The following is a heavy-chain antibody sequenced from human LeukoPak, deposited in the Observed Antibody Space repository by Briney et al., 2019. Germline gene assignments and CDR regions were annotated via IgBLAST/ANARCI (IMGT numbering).Heavy chain of an antibody. CDR1: GFTFSNYN. CDR3: AKDYYDSSGYYYRLDY. D-gene: IGHD3-22*01. J-gene: IGHJ4*02. CDR2: ISRTGSTI. V-gene: IGHV3-48*01. Sequence: GGSLRLSCAASGFTFSNYNLNWVRQAPGKGLEWVSYISRTGSTIYYADSVKGRFTISRDNSKNTLYLQMNSLRAEDTAVYYCAKDYYDSSGYYYRLDYWGQGTLVTVSS.